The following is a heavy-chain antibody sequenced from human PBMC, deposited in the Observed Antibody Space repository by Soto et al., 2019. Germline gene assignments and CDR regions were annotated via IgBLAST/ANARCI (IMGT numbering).Heavy chain of an antibody. Sequence: EVQLVESGGGLVQPGVSLRLSCAASGFTFSSYSLNWVRQAPGKGLEWVSYISSSSGTIYYADSVKGRFTISRDNAKNSLYLQMNSLRAEDTAVYYCAASPYYGDYVGYWGQGTLVTVSS. J-gene: IGHJ4*02. CDR2: ISSSSGTI. CDR3: AASPYYGDYVGY. D-gene: IGHD3-22*01. CDR1: GFTFSSYS. V-gene: IGHV3-48*01.